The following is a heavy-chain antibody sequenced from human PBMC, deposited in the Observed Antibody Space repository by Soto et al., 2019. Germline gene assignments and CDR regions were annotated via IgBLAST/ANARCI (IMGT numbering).Heavy chain of an antibody. CDR2: ISSSSSYI. Sequence: EVQLVESGGGLVKPGGSLRLSCAASGFTFSSYSMNWVRQAPGKGLEWVSSISSSSSYIYYADSVKGRFTISRDNAKNPPLLQMSSLSADDTAVYNCARYWGGSSDRGYYYYGMDVWGQGTTVTVSS. J-gene: IGHJ6*02. CDR1: GFTFSSYS. V-gene: IGHV3-21*01. CDR3: ARYWGGSSDRGYYYYGMDV. D-gene: IGHD2-21*01.